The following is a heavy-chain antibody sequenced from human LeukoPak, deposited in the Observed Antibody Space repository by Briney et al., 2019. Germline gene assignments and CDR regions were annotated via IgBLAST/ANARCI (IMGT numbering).Heavy chain of an antibody. V-gene: IGHV3-23*01. Sequence: GGSLRLSCAASGFTFSNYAMSWVRQAPGKGLEWVSAITGSGGSTYYADSVKGRFTISRDNSKNTLFLQMNSLRAEDTAVYYCAKDQIAYYDFWSGQDYWGQGTLVTVSS. J-gene: IGHJ4*02. D-gene: IGHD3-3*01. CDR1: GFTFSNYA. CDR3: AKDQIAYYDFWSGQDY. CDR2: ITGSGGST.